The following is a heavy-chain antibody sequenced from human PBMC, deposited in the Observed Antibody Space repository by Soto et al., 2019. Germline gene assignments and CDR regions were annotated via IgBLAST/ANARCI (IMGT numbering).Heavy chain of an antibody. CDR2: IRSKANSYAT. J-gene: IGHJ4*02. CDR3: TRHGATMSYSDY. CDR1: GFTFSGSA. Sequence: GGSPRLSCAASGFTFSGSAMHWVRQASGKGLEWVGRIRSKANSYATAYAASVKGRFTISRDDSKNTAYLQMNSLKTEDTAVYYCTRHGATMSYSDYWGQGTLVTVSS. V-gene: IGHV3-73*01. D-gene: IGHD5-12*01.